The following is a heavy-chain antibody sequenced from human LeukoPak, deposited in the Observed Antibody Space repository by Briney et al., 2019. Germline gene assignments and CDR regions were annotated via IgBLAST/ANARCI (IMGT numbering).Heavy chain of an antibody. CDR1: GYTFSGYY. V-gene: IGHV1-2*02. Sequence: ASVKVSCKASGYTFSGYYMHWVRQAPGQGLEWMGWINPKSGGTNYAQKFHGRVTMTRDTSISTAYMELSRLRFDDTAVYYCASGSSFDSSGRGFDYWGQGTLVTVSS. J-gene: IGHJ4*02. CDR2: INPKSGGT. CDR3: ASGSSFDSSGRGFDY. D-gene: IGHD3-22*01.